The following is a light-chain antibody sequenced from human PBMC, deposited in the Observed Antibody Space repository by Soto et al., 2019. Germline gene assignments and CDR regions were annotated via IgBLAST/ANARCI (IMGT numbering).Light chain of an antibody. Sequence: VLTQSPGTLSLSPGERATLSCRASESVSNSWLARYQQKPVQAPRRVINDVSNRATGIPDRFSGSGSGSDFTLTISRMEPEYVAVYYCQQYDRSKTFGQGTKVYSK. CDR2: DVS. CDR3: QQYDRSKT. J-gene: IGKJ1*01. CDR1: ESVSNSW. V-gene: IGKV3-20*01.